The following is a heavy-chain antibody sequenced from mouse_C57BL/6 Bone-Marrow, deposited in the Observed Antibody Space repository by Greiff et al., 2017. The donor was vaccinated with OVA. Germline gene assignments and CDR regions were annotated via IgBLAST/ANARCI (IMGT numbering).Heavy chain of an antibody. Sequence: VQLQQSGPGLVQPSQSLSITCTVSGFSLTSYGVHWVRQSPGKGLEWLGVIWSGGSTDYNAAFISRLSISKDNPKSQVFFKMNSLQADDTAIYYCARPLTGTEGWYFDVWGTGTTVTVSS. CDR1: GFSLTSYG. J-gene: IGHJ1*03. CDR3: ARPLTGTEGWYFDV. V-gene: IGHV2-2*01. CDR2: IWSGGST. D-gene: IGHD4-1*01.